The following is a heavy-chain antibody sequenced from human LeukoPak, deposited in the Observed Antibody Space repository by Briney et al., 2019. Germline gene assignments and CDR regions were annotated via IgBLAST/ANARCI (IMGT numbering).Heavy chain of an antibody. CDR3: ANVYSYGYFVY. V-gene: IGHV3-23*01. CDR2: INGGGGST. D-gene: IGHD5-18*01. Sequence: GGSLRLSCAASGFTFSSYAVSWVRQAPGKGLEWVSTINGGGGSTYYADSVKGRFTISRDNSKNTLYLQMNSLRAEDTAVYYCANVYSYGYFVYWGQGTLVTVSS. CDR1: GFTFSSYA. J-gene: IGHJ4*02.